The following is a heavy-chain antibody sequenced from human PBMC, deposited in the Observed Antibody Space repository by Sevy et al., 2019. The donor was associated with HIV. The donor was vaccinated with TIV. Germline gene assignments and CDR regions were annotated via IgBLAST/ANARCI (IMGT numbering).Heavy chain of an antibody. CDR2: IKQDESGR. D-gene: IGHD3-10*01. V-gene: IGHV3-7*01. J-gene: IGHJ4*02. CDR1: GFSFSNYW. CDR3: AKGNSGSFDY. Sequence: GGSLRLSCAASGFSFSNYWMHWVRQAPGKGLEWVANIKQDESGRYYVASVKGRFTISRDNAKNPVYLEMNSLRPDDTAIYYCAKGNSGSFDYWGQGTLVTVSS.